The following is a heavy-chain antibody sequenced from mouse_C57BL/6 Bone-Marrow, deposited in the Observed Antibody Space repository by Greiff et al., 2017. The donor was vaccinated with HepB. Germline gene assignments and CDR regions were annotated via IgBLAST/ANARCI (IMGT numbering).Heavy chain of an antibody. CDR2: INPSSGYT. CDR3: ARKPSYDYDGYYFDY. V-gene: IGHV1-4*01. CDR1: GYTFTSYT. J-gene: IGHJ2*01. D-gene: IGHD2-4*01. Sequence: QVQLQQSGAELARPGASVKMSCKASGYTFTSYTMHWVKQRPGQGLEWIGYINPSSGYTKYNQKFKDKATLTADKSSSTAYMQLSSLTSEDSAVYYCARKPSYDYDGYYFDYWGQGTTLTVSS.